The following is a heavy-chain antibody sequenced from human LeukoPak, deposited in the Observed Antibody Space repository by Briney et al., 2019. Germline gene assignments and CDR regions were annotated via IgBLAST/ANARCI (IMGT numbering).Heavy chain of an antibody. D-gene: IGHD3-10*01. CDR1: GGSISSYY. J-gene: IGHJ6*03. Sequence: PSEALSLTCTVSGGSISSYYWSWIRQPAGKGLEWIGRIYTSGSTNYNPSLKSRVTISVDTSKNQFSLKLSSVTAADTAVYYCARERQNYYGSGVYYYYMDVWGKGTTVTVSS. CDR3: ARERQNYYGSGVYYYYMDV. CDR2: IYTSGST. V-gene: IGHV4-4*07.